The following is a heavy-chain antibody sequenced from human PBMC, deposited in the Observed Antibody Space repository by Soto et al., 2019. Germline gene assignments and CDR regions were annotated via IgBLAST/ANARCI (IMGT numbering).Heavy chain of an antibody. CDR1: GGSISSYY. J-gene: IGHJ4*02. Sequence: SETLSLTCTVSGGSISSYYWSWIRQPPGKGLEWIGYIYYSGSTNYNPSLKSRVTISVDTSKNQFSLKLSSVTAADTAVYYCARLGDDFWSGLGFDYWGQGTLVTVSS. V-gene: IGHV4-59*08. CDR3: ARLGDDFWSGLGFDY. CDR2: IYYSGST. D-gene: IGHD3-3*01.